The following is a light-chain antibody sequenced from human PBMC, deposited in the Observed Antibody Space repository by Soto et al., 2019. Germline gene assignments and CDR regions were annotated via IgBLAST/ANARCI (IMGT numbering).Light chain of an antibody. CDR3: QQYGSSPPIT. CDR2: GAS. Sequence: NVLTQSPGALSFSPGERAPPSFRARQSVSSRSLAWYQQKPGQAPRLLIYGASSRATGIRDRFSGSGSGTDFTLTISRLEPEDFAVYYCQQYGSSPPITFGQGTRLEI. V-gene: IGKV3-20*01. CDR1: QSVSSRS. J-gene: IGKJ5*01.